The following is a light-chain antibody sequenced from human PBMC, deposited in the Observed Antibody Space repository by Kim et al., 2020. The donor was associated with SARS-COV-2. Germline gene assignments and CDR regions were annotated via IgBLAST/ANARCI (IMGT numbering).Light chain of an antibody. J-gene: IGLJ3*02. CDR3: ASRENSGNYPNWV. CDR1: SLRSYY. CDR2: GKN. V-gene: IGLV3-19*01. Sequence: SSELTQDPAVSVALGQTFRITCQGDSLRSYYASWYQQKPGQAPILVMYGKNNRPSGIPDRISGSSSGNTASLTITGAQAEDEADYYCASRENSGNYPNWVFGGGTQLTVL.